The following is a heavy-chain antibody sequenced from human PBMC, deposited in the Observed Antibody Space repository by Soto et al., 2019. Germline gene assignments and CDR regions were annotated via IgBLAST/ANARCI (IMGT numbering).Heavy chain of an antibody. CDR3: ARRDCTNGVCYPSYYYYGMDV. Sequence: GASVKVSCKASGYTFTSYDINWVRQATGQGLEWMGWMNPNSGDTGYAQKFQGRVTMTRNTSISTAYMELSSLRSEDTAVYYCARRDCTNGVCYPSYYYYGMDVWGQGTTVTVS. CDR2: MNPNSGDT. J-gene: IGHJ6*02. CDR1: GYTFTSYD. V-gene: IGHV1-8*01. D-gene: IGHD2-8*01.